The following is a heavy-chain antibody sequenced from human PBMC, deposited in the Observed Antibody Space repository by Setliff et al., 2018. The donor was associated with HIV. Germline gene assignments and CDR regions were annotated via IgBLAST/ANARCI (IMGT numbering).Heavy chain of an antibody. J-gene: IGHJ4*02. Sequence: GGSLRLSCAASGFTFSSYGMHWVRQAPGKGLEWVAFIRYDGSNKYYADSVKGRFTISRDNSKNTLYLQMNSLRAEGTAVYYCAKDWGDVDTAMAFDYWGQGTLVTVSS. D-gene: IGHD5-18*01. CDR2: IRYDGSNK. CDR1: GFTFSSYG. CDR3: AKDWGDVDTAMAFDY. V-gene: IGHV3-30*02.